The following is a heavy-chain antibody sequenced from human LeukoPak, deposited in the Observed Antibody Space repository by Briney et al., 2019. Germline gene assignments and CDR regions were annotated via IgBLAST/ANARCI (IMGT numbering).Heavy chain of an antibody. CDR1: GGSISSYY. J-gene: IGHJ6*02. CDR3: ARGKGYDSSGYYYGMDV. D-gene: IGHD3-22*01. CDR2: IYYSGST. Sequence: PSETLSLTCTVSGGSISSYYWSWIRQPPGKGLEWIGYIYYSGSTNYNPSLKSRVTISVDTSKNQFSLKLSSVTAADTAVYYCARGKGYDSSGYYYGMDVWGQGTTVTASS. V-gene: IGHV4-59*01.